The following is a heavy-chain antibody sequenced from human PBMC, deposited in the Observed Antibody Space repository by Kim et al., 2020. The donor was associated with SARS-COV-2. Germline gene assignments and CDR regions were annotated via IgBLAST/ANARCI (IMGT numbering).Heavy chain of an antibody. D-gene: IGHD3-10*01. Sequence: GRLTISRDKSKHTLYLQMNSLRAEDTAVYYCAKAVRDYYYGSGSYLAFDIWGQGTMVTVSS. J-gene: IGHJ3*02. CDR3: AKAVRDYYYGSGSYLAFDI. V-gene: IGHV3-23*01.